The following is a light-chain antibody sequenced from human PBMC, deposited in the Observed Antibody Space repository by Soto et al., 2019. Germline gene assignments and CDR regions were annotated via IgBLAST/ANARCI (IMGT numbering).Light chain of an antibody. CDR2: DTS. V-gene: IGKV3-20*01. CDR3: QHYDTSPPAYT. J-gene: IGKJ2*01. CDR1: QSVSGSY. Sequence: EIVLTQSPGTLSLSPGERATLSCRASQSVSGSYLAWYQQKPGQAPRLLVSDTSTRATGIPDRFSGSGSGTDLNLTISRLEPEDFAMYYCQHYDTSPPAYTFGQGTKLEIK.